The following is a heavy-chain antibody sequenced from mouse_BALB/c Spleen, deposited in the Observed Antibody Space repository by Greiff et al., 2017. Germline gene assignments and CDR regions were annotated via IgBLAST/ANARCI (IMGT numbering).Heavy chain of an antibody. V-gene: IGHV5-9-4*01. CDR2: ISSGGSYT. CDR1: GFTFSSYA. J-gene: IGHJ3*01. CDR3: AREDRYGSWFAY. Sequence: VQLKESGGGLVKPGGSLKLSCAASGFTFSSYAMSWVRQSPEKRLEWVAEISSGGSYTYYPDTVTGRFTISRDNAKNTLYLEMSSLRSEDTAMYYCAREDRYGSWFAYWGQGTLVTVSA. D-gene: IGHD2-14*01.